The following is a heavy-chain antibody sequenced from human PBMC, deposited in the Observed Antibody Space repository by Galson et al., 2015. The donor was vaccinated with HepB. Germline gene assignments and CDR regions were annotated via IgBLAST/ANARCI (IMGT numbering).Heavy chain of an antibody. CDR1: GFTFSRYA. CDR2: ITSNGGRT. Sequence: SLRLSCAASGFTFSRYAMTWVRQAPGEGLEWISSITSNGGRTFYTNSVKGRFTISRDNSRNTVVLQLSSLRPEDTAVYYCAKDGIMVSNNPYQLHFWGQGTLVSVS. J-gene: IGHJ4*02. D-gene: IGHD2-8*01. V-gene: IGHV3-23*01. CDR3: AKDGIMVSNNPYQLHF.